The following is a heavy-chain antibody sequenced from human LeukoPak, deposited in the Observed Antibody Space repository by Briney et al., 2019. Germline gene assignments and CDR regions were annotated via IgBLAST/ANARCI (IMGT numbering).Heavy chain of an antibody. V-gene: IGHV3-21*01. J-gene: IGHJ3*02. CDR3: ARVCSAYYYDSSGYCDDAFDI. Sequence: GGSLRLSCAASGFTFSSYSMNWVRQAPGKGLEWVSSISSSSSYIYYADSVKGRFTISRDNAKNSLYLQMNSLRAEDTAVYYCARVCSAYYYDSSGYCDDAFDIWGQGTMVTVSS. CDR1: GFTFSSYS. D-gene: IGHD3-22*01. CDR2: ISSSSSYI.